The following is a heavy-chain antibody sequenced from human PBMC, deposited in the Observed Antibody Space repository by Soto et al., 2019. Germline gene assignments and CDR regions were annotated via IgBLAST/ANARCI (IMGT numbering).Heavy chain of an antibody. V-gene: IGHV3-30*14. CDR1: GFTFSDYT. CDR2: VSNDGNNE. J-gene: IGHJ6*02. CDR3: ARDQEDGNCGGGSCWFYHGMDV. Sequence: EQLVESGGGVVQPGRSLRLSCAASGFTFSDYTMNWVRQSPGKGLEWVAVVSNDGNNEYYAASVKGRYTISRDNSKLTLYLKAYSLRAEDTAVYYCARDQEDGNCGGGSCWFYHGMDVWGQGTTVTASS. D-gene: IGHD2-15*01.